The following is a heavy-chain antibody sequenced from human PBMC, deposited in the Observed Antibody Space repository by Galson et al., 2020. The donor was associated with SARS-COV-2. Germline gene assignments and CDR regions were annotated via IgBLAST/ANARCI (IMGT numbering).Heavy chain of an antibody. V-gene: IGHV2-70*04. CDR3: ARVFVATSLGMDV. D-gene: IGHD2-15*01. CDR1: GFSLSTSGMR. CDR2: IDWDDDK. Sequence: SGPTLVKPTQTLTLTCTFSGFSLSTSGMRVSWIRQPPGKALEWLARIDWDDDKFYSTSLKTRLTISKDTSKNQVVLTMTNRDPVDTATYYCARVFVATSLGMDVWGQGTTVTVSS. J-gene: IGHJ6*02.